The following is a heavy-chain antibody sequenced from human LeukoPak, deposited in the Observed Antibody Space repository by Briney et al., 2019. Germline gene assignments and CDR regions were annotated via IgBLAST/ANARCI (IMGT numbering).Heavy chain of an antibody. D-gene: IGHD5-18*01. CDR1: GGSISSNGYY. CDR3: ARRNTAMVWFDP. CDR2: IYYSGST. V-gene: IGHV4-39*01. J-gene: IGHJ5*02. Sequence: SETLSLTCSVSGGSISSNGYYWGWIHQPPGKGLEWIGSIYYSGSTYYNPSLKSRVTISVDTSKNQFSLKLSSVTAADTAVYYCARRNTAMVWFDPWGQGTLVTVSS.